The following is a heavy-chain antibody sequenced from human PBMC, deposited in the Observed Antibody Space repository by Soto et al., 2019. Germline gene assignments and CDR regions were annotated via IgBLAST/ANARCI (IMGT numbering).Heavy chain of an antibody. Sequence: ASVKVSCKASGYTFTSYGISWGRQAPGKGLEWKGWISAYNGNTNYAQKLQGRVTMTTDTSTSTAYMELRSLRSDDTALYYCARVKIVGTGDFDDWREGTLVTVSS. V-gene: IGHV1-18*01. CDR1: GYTFTSYG. D-gene: IGHD1-26*01. CDR3: ARVKIVGTGDFDD. CDR2: ISAYNGNT. J-gene: IGHJ4*02.